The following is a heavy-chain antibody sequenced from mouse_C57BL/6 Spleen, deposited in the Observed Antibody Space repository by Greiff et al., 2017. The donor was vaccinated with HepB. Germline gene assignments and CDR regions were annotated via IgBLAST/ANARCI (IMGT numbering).Heavy chain of an antibody. CDR3: ARSYYGSSYRYFDV. Sequence: VQLQQSGPELVKPGASVKISCKASGYAFSSSWMNWVKPRPGKGLEWIGRIYPGDGDTNYNGKFKGKPTLTADKSSSTAYMQLSSLTYEDSAVYSWARSYYGSSYRYFDVWGTGTTVTVAS. D-gene: IGHD1-1*01. CDR1: GYAFSSSW. J-gene: IGHJ1*03. CDR2: IYPGDGDT. V-gene: IGHV1-82*01.